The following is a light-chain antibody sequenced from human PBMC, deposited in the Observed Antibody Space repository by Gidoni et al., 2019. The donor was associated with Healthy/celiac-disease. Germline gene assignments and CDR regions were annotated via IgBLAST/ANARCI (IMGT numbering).Light chain of an antibody. V-gene: IGKV1-6*01. CDR2: AAY. Sequence: AIQMTQSPSSLSASVGDRVTITCRASQGIRNDLGWYQQKPGKAPKLLIFAAYSLQSGVPSRFSGSRSGTDLTLTISSLQPEDFATYYCLQDYNYPRTFGQGTKVEIK. CDR1: QGIRND. J-gene: IGKJ1*01. CDR3: LQDYNYPRT.